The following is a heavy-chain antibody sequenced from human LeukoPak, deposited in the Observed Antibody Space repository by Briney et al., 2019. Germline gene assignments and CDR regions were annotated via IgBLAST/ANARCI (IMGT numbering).Heavy chain of an antibody. CDR2: IYYSGST. J-gene: IGHJ4*02. D-gene: IGHD3-22*01. CDR1: GGSISSYY. V-gene: IGHV4-59*01. CDR3: ARCRSSGYYYSSTRHFDY. Sequence: PSETLSLTCTVSGGSISSYYWSWIRQPPGKGLEWIGYIYYSGSTNYNPSLKSRVTISVDTSKNQFSLKLSSVTAADTAVYYCARCRSSGYYYSSTRHFDYWGQGTLVTVSS.